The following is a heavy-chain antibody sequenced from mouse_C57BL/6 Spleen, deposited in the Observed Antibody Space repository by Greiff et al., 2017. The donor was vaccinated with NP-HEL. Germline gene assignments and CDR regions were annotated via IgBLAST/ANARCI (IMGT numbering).Heavy chain of an antibody. Sequence: VKVVESGAELVRPGASVKLSCKASGYTFTDYYINWVKQRPGQGLEWIARIYPGSGNTYYNEKFKGKATLTAEKSSSTAYMQLSSLTSEDSAVYFCARGGYYYGSNSYYFDYWGQGTTLTVSS. D-gene: IGHD1-1*01. CDR3: ARGGYYYGSNSYYFDY. CDR1: GYTFTDYY. V-gene: IGHV1-76*01. CDR2: IYPGSGNT. J-gene: IGHJ2*01.